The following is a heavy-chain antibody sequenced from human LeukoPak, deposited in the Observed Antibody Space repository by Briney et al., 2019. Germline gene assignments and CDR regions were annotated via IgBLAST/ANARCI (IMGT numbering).Heavy chain of an antibody. CDR1: GFTFSSYA. Sequence: GGSLRLSCAASGFTFSSYAMSWVRQAPGKGLEWVSAISGSGGSTYYADSVKGRFTISRDNSKNTLYLQMNSLRAEDTAVYHCAKDLSVVVVPAAIPEPFDYWGQGTLVTVSS. D-gene: IGHD2-2*02. CDR3: AKDLSVVVVPAAIPEPFDY. CDR2: ISGSGGST. V-gene: IGHV3-23*01. J-gene: IGHJ4*02.